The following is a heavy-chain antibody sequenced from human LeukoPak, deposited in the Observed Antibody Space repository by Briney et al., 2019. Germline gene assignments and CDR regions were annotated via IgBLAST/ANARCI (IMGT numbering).Heavy chain of an antibody. CDR3: ATRLLYSSGWYFDY. D-gene: IGHD6-19*01. CDR2: FDPEDGET. J-gene: IGHJ4*02. V-gene: IGHV1-24*01. Sequence: GASVKGSCKVSGYTLTELSMHWVRQAPGKGLEWMGGFDPEDGETIYAQKFQGRVTMTEDTSTDTAYMELSSLRSEDTAVYYCATRLLYSSGWYFDYWGQGTLVTVSS. CDR1: GYTLTELS.